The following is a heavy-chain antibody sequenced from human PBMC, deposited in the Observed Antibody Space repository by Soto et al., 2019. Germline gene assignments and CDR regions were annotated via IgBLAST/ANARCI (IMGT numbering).Heavy chain of an antibody. CDR1: GGSISSYY. CDR3: AREYPAAFDI. J-gene: IGHJ3*02. V-gene: IGHV4-59*01. Sequence: SETLSLTCTVSGGSISSYYWSWIRQPPGKGLEWIGYIYYSGSTNYNPSLKSRVTISVDTSKNQFSLKLSSVTAADTAVYYCAREYPAAFDIWGQGTMVTVSS. CDR2: IYYSGST.